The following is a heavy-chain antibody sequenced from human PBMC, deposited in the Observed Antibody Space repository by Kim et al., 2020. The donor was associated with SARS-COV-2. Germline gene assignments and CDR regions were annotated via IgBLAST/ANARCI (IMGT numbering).Heavy chain of an antibody. D-gene: IGHD3-22*01. CDR3: ARGGSYYYDISGYNYIGCDP. J-gene: IGHJ5*02. CDR2: TYYRSKWYN. CDR1: GDSVSSNSAA. V-gene: IGHV6-1*01. Sequence: SQTLSLTCSISGDSVSSNSAAWNWLRQSPSRGLEWLGRTYYRSKWYNDFAVSVKSRITVNPDTSKNQFSLQLNSVTPEDTAVYYCARGGSYYYDISGYNYIGCDPWGQGRLVTVSA.